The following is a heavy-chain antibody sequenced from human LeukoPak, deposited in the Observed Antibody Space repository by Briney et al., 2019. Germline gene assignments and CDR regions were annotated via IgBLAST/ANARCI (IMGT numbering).Heavy chain of an antibody. J-gene: IGHJ3*02. CDR3: ARGHNWNDRAFDI. D-gene: IGHD1-1*01. CDR2: INHSGST. V-gene: IGHV4-34*01. Sequence: ASETLSLTCAVYGGSFSGYYWSWIRQPPGKGLEWIGEINHSGSTNYKPSLKSRVTISVDTSKNQFSLKLSSVTAADTAVYYCARGHNWNDRAFDIWGQGTMVTVSS. CDR1: GGSFSGYY.